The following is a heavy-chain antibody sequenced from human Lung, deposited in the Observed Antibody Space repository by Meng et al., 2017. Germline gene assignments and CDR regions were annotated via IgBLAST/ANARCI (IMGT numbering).Heavy chain of an antibody. CDR3: ARGGMYYDILTGYYSRGNYFDY. Sequence: SETLSLTCTVPGGSISSGSYYWSWIRQPAGKGLEWIGRIYTSGSTNYNPSLKSRVTISVDTSKNQFSLKLSSVTAADTAVYYCARGGMYYDILTGYYSRGNYFDYWGQGTLVTVSS. CDR2: IYTSGST. V-gene: IGHV4-61*02. CDR1: GGSISSGSYY. J-gene: IGHJ4*02. D-gene: IGHD3-9*01.